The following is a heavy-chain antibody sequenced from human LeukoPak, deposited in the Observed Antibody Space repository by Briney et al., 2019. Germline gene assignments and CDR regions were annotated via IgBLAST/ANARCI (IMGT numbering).Heavy chain of an antibody. V-gene: IGHV4-39*07. CDR1: GGSIRSTSYY. J-gene: IGHJ4*02. CDR3: ARLVAGDFDY. D-gene: IGHD6-19*01. Sequence: SETLSLTCTVSGGSIRSTSYYWGWIRQPPGKGLEWIGSIYYSGSTYYNPSLKSRVTISVDTSKNQFSLKLSSVTAADTAVYYCARLVAGDFDYWGQGTLVTVSS. CDR2: IYYSGST.